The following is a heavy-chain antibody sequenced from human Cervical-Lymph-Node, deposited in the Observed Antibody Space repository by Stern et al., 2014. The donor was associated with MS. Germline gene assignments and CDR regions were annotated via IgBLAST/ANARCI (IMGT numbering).Heavy chain of an antibody. CDR3: ARSSTVTPNAFDI. CDR2: IYHSGST. V-gene: IGHV4-30-2*01. Sequence: QLQLQESGSGLVKPSQTLSLTCAVSGGSISSGGYSWSWIRQPPGKGLEWIGYIYHSGSTSYNPSLKRRVTISVDGSKNQFSLKLSSVTAADTAVYYCARSSTVTPNAFDIWGQGTMVTVSS. D-gene: IGHD4-17*01. J-gene: IGHJ3*02. CDR1: GGSISSGGYS.